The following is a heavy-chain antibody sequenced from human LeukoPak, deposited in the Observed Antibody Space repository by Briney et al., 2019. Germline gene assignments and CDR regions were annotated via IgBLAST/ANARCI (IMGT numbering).Heavy chain of an antibody. CDR3: ASPGRRSGYSYGYRGLGDDAFDI. J-gene: IGHJ3*02. CDR2: IYSGGST. V-gene: IGHV3-53*01. Sequence: GGSLRLSCAASGFTVSSNYMSWVRQAPGKGLEWVSVIYSGGSTYYADSVKGRFTISRDNSKNTLYLQMNSLRAEDTAVYYCASPGRRSGYSYGYRGLGDDAFDIWGQGTMVTVSS. D-gene: IGHD5-18*01. CDR1: GFTVSSNY.